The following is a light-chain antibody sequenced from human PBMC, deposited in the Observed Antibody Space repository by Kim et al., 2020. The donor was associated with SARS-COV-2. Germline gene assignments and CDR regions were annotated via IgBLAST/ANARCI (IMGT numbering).Light chain of an antibody. CDR2: EVT. V-gene: IGLV2-8*01. CDR3: SSYSDNDNLL. CDR1: SSDVGGYHY. Sequence: QSALTQPPSASGSPGQSVTISCTGTSSDVGGYHYVSWYQQHPGKAPTLMIYEVTKRPSGVPDRFSGSKSGNTASLTVSGLQAEDEADYYCSSYSDNDNLLFGGGTQLTVL. J-gene: IGLJ2*01.